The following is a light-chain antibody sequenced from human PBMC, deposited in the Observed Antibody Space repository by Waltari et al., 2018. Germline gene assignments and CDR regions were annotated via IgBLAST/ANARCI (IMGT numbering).Light chain of an antibody. CDR3: CSYAGSSTFV. CDR2: DVN. J-gene: IGLJ2*01. V-gene: IGLV2-23*02. CDR1: SSDVGSYTL. Sequence: QSALTQPATVSGSPTQSITISCTGTSSDVGSYTLVSWYQQHPGRAPKLMIFDVNKRPSGISNRFPGSKSGNTASLTISGLQAEDEADYYCCSYAGSSTFVFGGGTKLTVL.